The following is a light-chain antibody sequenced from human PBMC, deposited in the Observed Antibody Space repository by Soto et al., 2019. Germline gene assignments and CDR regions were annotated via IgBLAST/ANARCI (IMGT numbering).Light chain of an antibody. CDR1: QSVSSY. V-gene: IGKV3-11*01. CDR2: DAS. J-gene: IGKJ1*01. Sequence: EIVLTQSPATLSLSPGERATLSCRASQSVSSYLAWYQQKPGQAPRLLIYDASNRATGIPARFSGSGSGTDFTLTISRLEPEDFAVYYCQQRSNGRTFGQGTKVEIK. CDR3: QQRSNGRT.